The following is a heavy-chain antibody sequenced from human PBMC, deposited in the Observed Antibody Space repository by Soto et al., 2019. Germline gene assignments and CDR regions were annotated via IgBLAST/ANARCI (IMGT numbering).Heavy chain of an antibody. V-gene: IGHV3-48*02. CDR2: ISSSSSTI. D-gene: IGHD3-9*01. CDR1: GFTFSSYS. Sequence: GSLRLSCAASGFTFSSYSMNWVRQAPGKGLEWVSYISSSSSTICYADSVKGRFTISRDNAKNSLYLQMNSLRDEDTAVYYCARDRSHYDILTGYYLWGQGTLVTVSS. CDR3: ARDRSHYDILTGYYL. J-gene: IGHJ4*02.